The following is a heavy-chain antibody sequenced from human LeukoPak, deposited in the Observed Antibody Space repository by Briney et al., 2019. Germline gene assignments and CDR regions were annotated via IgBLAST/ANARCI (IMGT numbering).Heavy chain of an antibody. V-gene: IGHV3-7*02. CDR3: ARPYDSNRDHSGYGY. CDR2: INQDGDEK. CDR1: GLTFRNYG. D-gene: IGHD5-12*01. J-gene: IGHJ4*02. Sequence: GGSLRISCATTGLTFRNYGMSWVRQAPGKGLHWVTNINQDGDEKYYVDSLKGRLTVSRDNAKDVVYLQMNSLRAEDTAVYYCARPYDSNRDHSGYGYWGRGTLVTVSS.